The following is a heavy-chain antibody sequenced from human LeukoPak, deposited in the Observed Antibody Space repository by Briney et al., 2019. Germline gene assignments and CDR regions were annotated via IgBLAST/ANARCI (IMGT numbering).Heavy chain of an antibody. J-gene: IGHJ3*02. CDR1: GYTFTNYY. CDR3: ASTTGRPDAFDI. Sequence: GASVKVSCKASGYTFTNYYMHWVRQAPGQGLEWMGILNPSGGSTSYAQKFQGRVTMTRDTSTSTVYMELSRLRSDDTAVYYCASTTGRPDAFDIWGQGTMVTVSS. D-gene: IGHD4-17*01. CDR2: LNPSGGST. V-gene: IGHV1-46*01.